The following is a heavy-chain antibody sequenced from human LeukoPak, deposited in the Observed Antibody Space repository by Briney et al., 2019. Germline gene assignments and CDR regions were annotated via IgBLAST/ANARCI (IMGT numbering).Heavy chain of an antibody. CDR1: GYTFTSYG. CDR2: INPNSGGT. J-gene: IGHJ4*02. Sequence: ASVKVSCKASGYTFTSYGISWVRQAPGQGLEWMGWINPNSGGTNYAQKFQGRVTMTRDTSISTAYMELSRLRSDDTAVYYCAILDYYFDYWGQGTLVTVSS. D-gene: IGHD3-3*02. V-gene: IGHV1-2*02. CDR3: AILDYYFDY.